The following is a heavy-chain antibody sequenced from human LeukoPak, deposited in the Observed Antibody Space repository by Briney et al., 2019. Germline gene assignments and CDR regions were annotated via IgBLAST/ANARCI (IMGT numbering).Heavy chain of an antibody. D-gene: IGHD4-17*01. CDR3: ARAGDYGDYVGWFDP. J-gene: IGHJ5*02. CDR2: IHTSGST. CDR1: GGSISSYY. Sequence: SETLSLTCIVSGGSISSYYWSWIRQPAGKGLEWIGRIHTSGSTNYNPSLKSRVTMSVDTSKNQFSLKLTSVTAADTAVYYCARAGDYGDYVGWFDPWGQGTLVTVSS. V-gene: IGHV4-4*07.